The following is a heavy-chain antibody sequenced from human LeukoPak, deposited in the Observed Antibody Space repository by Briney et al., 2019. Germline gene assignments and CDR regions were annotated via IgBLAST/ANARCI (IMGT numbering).Heavy chain of an antibody. CDR1: GGSISSGSYY. J-gene: IGHJ4*02. CDR3: ARQTPGAVALDY. CDR2: IYTSGST. Sequence: PSETLSLTCTVSGGSISSGSYYWSWIRQPAGKGLEWIGRIYTSGSTNYNPSLKSRVTMSVDTSKNQFSLKLSSVTAADTAVYYCARQTPGAVALDYWGQGTLVTVSS. V-gene: IGHV4-61*02. D-gene: IGHD6-19*01.